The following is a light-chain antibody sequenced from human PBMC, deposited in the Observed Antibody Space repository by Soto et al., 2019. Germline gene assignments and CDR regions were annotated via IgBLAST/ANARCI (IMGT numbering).Light chain of an antibody. J-gene: IGKJ4*01. CDR3: QHRAGWPPALT. CDR2: NAS. CDR1: QSVSTN. V-gene: IGKV3-11*01. Sequence: EIVLTQSPATLSLSPGERATLSCRASQSVSTNQLAWYQQKPGQAPRLLIYNASNRATGIPARFSGSGSGTDFTLTISSLEPEDFAVYFCQHRAGWPPALTFGGGTKVDIK.